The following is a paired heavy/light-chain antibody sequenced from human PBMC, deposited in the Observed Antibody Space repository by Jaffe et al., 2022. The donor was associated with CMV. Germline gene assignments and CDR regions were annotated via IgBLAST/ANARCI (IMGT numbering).Light chain of an antibody. CDR3: QQCDNWPLA. Sequence: EIVMTQSPATLSVSPGERATLSCRASQSLGSNLAWYRQKPGQAPRLLIYGASTRAPGIPARFSGSGSGTEFTLTISSLQSEDFAIYYCQQCDNWPLAFGQGTRLEIK. J-gene: IGKJ2*01. CDR1: QSLGSN. V-gene: IGKV3-15*01. CDR2: GAS.
Heavy chain of an antibody. J-gene: IGHJ6*02. Sequence: EAQLVESGGGLVQPGGSLKLSCAASEFSFGSSAIHWVRQASGKGLECIGRIRTKAHNYATSYAVSVKGRFTVSRDDSKNMAFLEMTGLKSEDTAIYYCSRQVDFWSAYFPSGGYEYYGLDVWGHGTSVTVSS. CDR3: SRQVDFWSAYFPSGGYEYYGLDV. CDR1: EFSFGSSA. V-gene: IGHV3-73*02. D-gene: IGHD3-3*01. CDR2: IRTKAHNYAT.